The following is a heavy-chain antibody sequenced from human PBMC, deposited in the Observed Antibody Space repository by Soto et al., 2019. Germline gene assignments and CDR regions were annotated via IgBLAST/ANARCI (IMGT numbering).Heavy chain of an antibody. CDR2: ISGSGGST. J-gene: IGHJ4*02. Sequence: PGGSLRLSCAASGFTSSRYAMNWVRQAPGKGLEWVSAISGSGGSTYYADSVRGRFTISRDNSKNTLYLQMNSLRAEDTAVYYCAKDPRRSHYYYDSSGYSLFDYWGQGTLVTVSS. D-gene: IGHD3-22*01. V-gene: IGHV3-23*01. CDR3: AKDPRRSHYYYDSSGYSLFDY. CDR1: GFTSSRYA.